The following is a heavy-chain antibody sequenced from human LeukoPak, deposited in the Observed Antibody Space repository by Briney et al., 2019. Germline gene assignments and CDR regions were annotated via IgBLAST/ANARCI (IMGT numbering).Heavy chain of an antibody. Sequence: SETLSLTCAVYGGSFSGYYWSWIRQPPGKGLEWIGEINHSGSTNYNPSLKSRVTISVDTSKNQFSLKLSSVTAADTAVYYCARKTRSMTTVTPGKFDPWGQGTLATVSS. CDR3: ARKTRSMTTVTPGKFDP. CDR1: GGSFSGYY. D-gene: IGHD4-17*01. J-gene: IGHJ5*02. CDR2: INHSGST. V-gene: IGHV4-34*01.